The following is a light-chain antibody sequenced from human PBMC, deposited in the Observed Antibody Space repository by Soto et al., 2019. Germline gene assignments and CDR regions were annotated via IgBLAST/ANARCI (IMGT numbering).Light chain of an antibody. CDR3: QQFGSSAWT. CDR1: QSVSTSS. CDR2: GAS. V-gene: IGKV3-20*01. J-gene: IGKJ1*01. Sequence: EIVLTQSPGTLSLSAGERATLSCRASQSVSTSSLAWYQRRFGQAPRLLIYGASRRATGIPDRSSGSGSGTDFTLTISRLEPEDFAVYYCQQFGSSAWTFGQGTKVDIK.